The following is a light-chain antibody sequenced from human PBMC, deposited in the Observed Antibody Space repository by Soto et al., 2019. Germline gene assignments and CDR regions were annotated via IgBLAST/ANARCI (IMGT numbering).Light chain of an antibody. CDR3: QKYVRSPWK. J-gene: IGKJ1*01. Sequence: EFVLTQSPVTLSFSRGERASLSCRASQSVLTNLAWYQQKPGQAPKLLMYGASIRTSGIPDRFSGSGSGTDFTLTISRLEPEDFAVYYCQKYVRSPWKFGQGTKVDIK. V-gene: IGKV3-20*01. CDR1: QSVLTN. CDR2: GAS.